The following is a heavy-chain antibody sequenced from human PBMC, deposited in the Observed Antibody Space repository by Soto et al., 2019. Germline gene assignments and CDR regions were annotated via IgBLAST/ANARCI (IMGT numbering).Heavy chain of an antibody. J-gene: IGHJ4*02. CDR3: ARAWAGETYRADY. Sequence: QVQLQESGPGLVKPSQTLSLTCTVSGDSISSGDYYWSWIRQTPGRGLEWIGFIHNTGRAYYNPSLQSRVTISVDTSKNQFSLSLTSLAAADTAMYYCARAWAGETYRADYWGQGTLLTVSS. CDR2: IHNTGRA. CDR1: GDSISSGDYY. V-gene: IGHV4-30-4*01. D-gene: IGHD2-21*01.